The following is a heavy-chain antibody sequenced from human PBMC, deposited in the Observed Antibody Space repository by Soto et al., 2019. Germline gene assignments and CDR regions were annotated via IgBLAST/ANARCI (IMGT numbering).Heavy chain of an antibody. CDR3: AKFSRAGIDY. V-gene: IGHV3-30*18. J-gene: IGHJ4*02. CDR2: ISYDGSNK. Sequence: GGSLRLSCAASGFTFSSYGMHWARQAPGKGLEWVAVISYDGSNKHYADSVKGRFTISRDNSKNTLYLQMNSLRAEDTAVYYCAKFSRAGIDYWGQGTLVTVSS. CDR1: GFTFSSYG.